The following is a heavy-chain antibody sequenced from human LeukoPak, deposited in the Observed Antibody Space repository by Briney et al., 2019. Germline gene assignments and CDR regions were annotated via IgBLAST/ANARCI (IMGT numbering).Heavy chain of an antibody. V-gene: IGHV3-30*18. D-gene: IGHD6-19*01. J-gene: IGHJ4*02. Sequence: GGSLRLSCAASGFTFSSYDMHWVRQAPGKGLEWVAVMSYDENVKFYADSVKGRFTISRDNPKNTLYLQMNSLRADDTAVYYCAKDSTAYSSDWYFDHWGQGTLVTVSS. CDR3: AKDSTAYSSDWYFDH. CDR2: MSYDENVK. CDR1: GFTFSSYD.